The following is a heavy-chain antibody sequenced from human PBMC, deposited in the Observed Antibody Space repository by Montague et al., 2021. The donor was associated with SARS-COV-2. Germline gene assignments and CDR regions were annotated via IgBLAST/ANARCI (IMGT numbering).Heavy chain of an antibody. CDR1: GFTFSSDW. CDR2: INPDGGHT. V-gene: IGHV3-74*01. CDR3: ARDLRVGGGITGTTASDD. Sequence: SLRLSCAASGFTFSSDWMHWVRQASGKGPVWISRINPDGGHTDSAHFVRGRFTTSRDNAKNTLYPQMNSLRAEDTAIYYCARDLRVGGGITGTTASDDWGQGTLVTVSS. J-gene: IGHJ4*02. D-gene: IGHD1-20*01.